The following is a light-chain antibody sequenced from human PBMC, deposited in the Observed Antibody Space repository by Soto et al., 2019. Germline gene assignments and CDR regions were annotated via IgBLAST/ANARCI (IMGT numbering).Light chain of an antibody. CDR1: SSAVGGYNF. J-gene: IGLJ1*01. Sequence: QSALTQPPSASGSPGQSVTISCTGTSSAVGGYNFVSWYQQHPGKAPKLIIYEVTKRPSGVPDRFSGSKSGNTASLTVSGLQAEEEADYYCSSYSGTNNYVFGTGTKLTVL. CDR2: EVT. CDR3: SSYSGTNNYV. V-gene: IGLV2-8*01.